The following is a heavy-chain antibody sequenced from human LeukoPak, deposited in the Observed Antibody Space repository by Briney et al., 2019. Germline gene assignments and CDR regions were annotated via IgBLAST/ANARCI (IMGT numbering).Heavy chain of an antibody. J-gene: IGHJ4*02. CDR3: ARPRGLGSSGYYYVG. CDR2: IDPSDSYT. CDR1: GYSFTSYW. V-gene: IGHV5-10-1*01. D-gene: IGHD3-22*01. Sequence: GEPLRFSCKGSGYSFTSYWISWVRQMPGKGLEWLGRIDPSDSYTNYSPSFQGHVTITADKSISTAYLQWSSLKASDTAMYYCARPRGLGSSGYYYVGWGQGTLVTVSS.